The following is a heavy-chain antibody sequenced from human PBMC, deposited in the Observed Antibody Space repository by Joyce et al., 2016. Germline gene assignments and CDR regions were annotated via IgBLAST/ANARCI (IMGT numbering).Heavy chain of an antibody. D-gene: IGHD1-1*01. CDR3: ARQRAYNYVS. J-gene: IGHJ4*02. CDR2: INHSGDT. CDR1: GVPFSGFY. V-gene: IGHV4-34*01. Sequence: QVHLQKWGAGLLKPSETLSLTCAVYGVPFSGFYWAWIRQSPGKGLEWFGEINHSGDTIYNPSLKSRVTISIDTSNDHFSLKLTSMTAADTAMYYCARQRAYNYVSWGQGTLVTVSS.